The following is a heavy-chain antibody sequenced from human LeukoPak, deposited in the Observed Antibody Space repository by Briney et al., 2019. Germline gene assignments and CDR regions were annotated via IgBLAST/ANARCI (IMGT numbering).Heavy chain of an antibody. CDR3: ARQFATASADTRGYFDF. V-gene: IGHV4-39*01. D-gene: IGHD2-2*01. CDR2: GFYGGSA. Sequence: PSETLSLTCTVYGASISSSNDYWGWLRQAPGKGLEWIGSGFYGGSAHYNPSLKSRATISVDTSKNQFSLKLSSVTAADAAMYYCARQFATASADTRGYFDFWGQGTVVTVSS. J-gene: IGHJ4*02. CDR1: GASISSSNDY.